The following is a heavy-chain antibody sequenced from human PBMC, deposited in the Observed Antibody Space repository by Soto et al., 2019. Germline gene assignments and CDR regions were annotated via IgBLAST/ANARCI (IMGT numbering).Heavy chain of an antibody. D-gene: IGHD1-1*01. CDR2: IYDTGISGYTPST. V-gene: IGHV4-59*01. J-gene: IGHJ6*02. CDR3: ARGDDAFFNYGLDV. Sequence: PSETLSLTCAVSGGSITSSYWSWIRRPPGKGLEWIAYIYDTGISGYTPSTSYNPSLKSRVTMSVDTSKSQFSLKLTSVTAADTAVYYCARGDDAFFNYGLDVWGQGITVTVSS. CDR1: GGSITSSY.